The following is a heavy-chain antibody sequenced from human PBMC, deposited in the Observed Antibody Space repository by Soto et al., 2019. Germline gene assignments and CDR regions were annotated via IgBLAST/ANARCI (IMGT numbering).Heavy chain of an antibody. Sequence: PVGSLRLSCAASGFTFSSYAMHWVRQAPGKGLEWVAVISYDGSNKYYADSVKGRFTISRDNSKNTLYLQMNSLRAEDTAVYYCARDGETYYDSSGYYYAPNHDYWGQGTLVTVSS. CDR1: GFTFSSYA. CDR2: ISYDGSNK. D-gene: IGHD3-22*01. V-gene: IGHV3-30-3*01. J-gene: IGHJ4*02. CDR3: ARDGETYYDSSGYYYAPNHDY.